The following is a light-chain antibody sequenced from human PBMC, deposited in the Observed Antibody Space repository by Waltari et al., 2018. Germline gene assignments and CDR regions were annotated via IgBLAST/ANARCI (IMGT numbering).Light chain of an antibody. CDR3: QQCNTDWT. Sequence: DIQMTQSPSTLSASIGDRVTITCRASPSISSWLAWYQQKPGKAPKLLIYKASNLESGVPSRFSGSGSGTEFTLTISSLQPEDFATYYCQQCNTDWTFGQGTKVEIK. V-gene: IGKV1-5*03. J-gene: IGKJ1*01. CDR2: KAS. CDR1: PSISSW.